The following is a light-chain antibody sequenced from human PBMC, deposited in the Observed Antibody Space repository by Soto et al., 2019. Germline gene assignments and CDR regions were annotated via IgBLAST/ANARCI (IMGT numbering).Light chain of an antibody. J-gene: IGLJ2*01. CDR3: QSYDSSLSGVV. V-gene: IGLV1-40*01. Sequence: VLTQPPSVSGAPGQGVTISCAGGSSSIGAGYDVHWYQQVPGTAPKLLIYGNFNRPSGVPDRFSGSKSGTSASLAITGLQAGDEADYYCQSYDSSLSGVVFGGGTKVTVL. CDR2: GNF. CDR1: SSSIGAGYD.